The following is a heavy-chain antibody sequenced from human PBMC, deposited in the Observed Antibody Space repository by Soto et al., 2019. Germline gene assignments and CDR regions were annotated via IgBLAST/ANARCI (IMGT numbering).Heavy chain of an antibody. CDR1: GYTFTNYY. CDR2: IKPNGGST. CDR3: ASAACTTVTFRLTDVFDV. D-gene: IGHD4-4*01. V-gene: IGHV1-46*03. Sequence: QVQLVQSGAEVKKPGASVRVSCKASGYTFTNYYIYWVRQAPGQGLEWMGIIKPNGGSTMYAQKFQGRVTMTRDTSTSTVYMELSSLRSEDTAVYYWASAACTTVTFRLTDVFDVWGQGTMVTVSS. J-gene: IGHJ3*01.